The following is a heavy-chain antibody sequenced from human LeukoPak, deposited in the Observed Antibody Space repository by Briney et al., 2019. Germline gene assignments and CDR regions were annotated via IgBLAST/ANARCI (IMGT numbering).Heavy chain of an antibody. CDR3: ARDSGSYYADVDY. CDR2: IIPICGRA. Sequence: SVKVSCKASGGTFSNYAISWVRQAPGQGLEWMGGIIPICGRASYAQKFQGRVTITADESTTTAYMELSSLRSEDTAVYYCARDSGSYYADVDYWGQGTLVTVSS. J-gene: IGHJ4*02. D-gene: IGHD1-26*01. V-gene: IGHV1-69*01. CDR1: GGTFSNYA.